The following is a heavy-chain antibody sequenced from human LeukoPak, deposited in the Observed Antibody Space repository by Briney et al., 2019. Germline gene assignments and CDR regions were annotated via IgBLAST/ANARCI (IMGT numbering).Heavy chain of an antibody. J-gene: IGHJ4*02. V-gene: IGHV3-74*03. CDR1: GFTFSTYW. CDR2: LSGDGSST. Sequence: GGSLRLSCVASGFTFSTYWMHWVRQAPGKGLLWVSRLSGDGSSTKYADSLKGRFTISRDNAKNTLYLQMSSLRAEDTAVYYCARHGGSWTFDYWGQGTLVTVSS. D-gene: IGHD6-13*01. CDR3: ARHGGSWTFDY.